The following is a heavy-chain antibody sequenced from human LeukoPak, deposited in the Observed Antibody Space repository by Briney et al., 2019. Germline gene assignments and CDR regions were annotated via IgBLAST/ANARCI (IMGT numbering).Heavy chain of an antibody. D-gene: IGHD6-19*01. Sequence: GGSLRLSCAASGFTFSNYSMNWVRQAPGKGLEWVSSIISNSNYIYYAGSVKGRFTISRDNAKISLYLQMNSLRAEDTAVYYCASQFWWAAVAGTTLDYWGQGTLVTVSS. CDR2: IISNSNYI. CDR3: ASQFWWAAVAGTTLDY. CDR1: GFTFSNYS. J-gene: IGHJ4*02. V-gene: IGHV3-21*04.